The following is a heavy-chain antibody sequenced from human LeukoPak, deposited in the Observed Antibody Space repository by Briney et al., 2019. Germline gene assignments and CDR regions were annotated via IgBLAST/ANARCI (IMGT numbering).Heavy chain of an antibody. Sequence: GGSLRLSCAASGFTFSSYAMHWVRQAPGKGLEWVAVISYDGSNKYYADSVKGRFTISRDNSKNTLYLQMNSLRAEDTAVYYCARDARTEEQWLVSYYYGMDVWGQGTTVTVSS. CDR3: ARDARTEEQWLVSYYYGMDV. D-gene: IGHD6-19*01. V-gene: IGHV3-30-3*01. J-gene: IGHJ6*02. CDR2: ISYDGSNK. CDR1: GFTFSSYA.